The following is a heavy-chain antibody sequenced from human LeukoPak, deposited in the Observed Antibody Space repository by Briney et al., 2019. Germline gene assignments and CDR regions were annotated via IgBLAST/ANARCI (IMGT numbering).Heavy chain of an antibody. V-gene: IGHV3-66*01. D-gene: IGHD3-10*01. CDR3: VRSRGY. J-gene: IGHJ4*02. CDR1: GFTFNMYW. CDR2: IYSGGTT. Sequence: GGSLRLSCATSGFTFNMYWMTWVRQAPGKGLEWVSVIYSGGTTYYADSVKGRFTISRDNSKNTLYLQMNSLRAEDTAVYYCVRSRGYWGQGTLVTVSS.